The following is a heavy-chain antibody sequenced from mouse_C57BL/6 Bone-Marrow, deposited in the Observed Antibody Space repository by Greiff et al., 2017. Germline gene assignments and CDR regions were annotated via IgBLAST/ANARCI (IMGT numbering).Heavy chain of an antibody. CDR3: ARRGYDLPYYFDY. D-gene: IGHD2-2*01. J-gene: IGHJ2*01. V-gene: IGHV1-42*01. Sequence: EVQVVESGPELVKPGASVKISCKASGYSFTGYYMNWVKQSPEKSLEWIGEINPSTGGTTYNQKFKAKATLTVDKSSSTAYMQLKSLTSEDSAVYYCARRGYDLPYYFDYWGQGTTLTVSS. CDR1: GYSFTGYY. CDR2: INPSTGGT.